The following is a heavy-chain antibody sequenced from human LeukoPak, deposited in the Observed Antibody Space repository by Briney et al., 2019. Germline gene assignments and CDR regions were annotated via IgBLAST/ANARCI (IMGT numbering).Heavy chain of an antibody. Sequence: PSETLSLTCTVSGGSISSYDWSWIRQPPGKGLEWIGYVYNNGITNYNPSLKSRVTMSGDTSKNQFSLRLTSVTAADTAVYYCARHMTPVTTFDPWGQGTLVTVSS. V-gene: IGHV4-59*08. D-gene: IGHD4-17*01. CDR1: GGSISSYD. CDR3: ARHMTPVTTFDP. CDR2: VYNNGIT. J-gene: IGHJ5*02.